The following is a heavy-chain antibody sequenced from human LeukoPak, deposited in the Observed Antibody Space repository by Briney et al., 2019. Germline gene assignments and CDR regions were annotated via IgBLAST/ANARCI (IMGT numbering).Heavy chain of an antibody. Sequence: SETLSLTCTVSGGSISSYYWSWIRQPPGKGLEWIGYIYYSGSTNYNPSLKSRVTISVDTSKNQFSLKLSSVTAADTAAYYCAKAKDFWSGPLDYWGQGTLVTVSS. D-gene: IGHD3-3*01. CDR2: IYYSGST. CDR1: GGSISSYY. CDR3: AKAKDFWSGPLDY. J-gene: IGHJ4*02. V-gene: IGHV4-59*01.